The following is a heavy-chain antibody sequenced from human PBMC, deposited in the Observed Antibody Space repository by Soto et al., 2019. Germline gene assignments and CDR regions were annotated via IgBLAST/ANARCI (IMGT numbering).Heavy chain of an antibody. CDR1: GFTFSSYW. CDR2: IKQDGSEK. Sequence: GGSLRLSCAASGFTFSSYWMSWVRQAPGKGLEWVANIKQDGSEKYYVDSVKGRFTISRDNAKNSLYLQMNSLRAEDTAVYYCARGVGSYHYYFDYWGQGTLVTVSS. J-gene: IGHJ4*02. CDR3: ARGVGSYHYYFDY. D-gene: IGHD1-26*01. V-gene: IGHV3-7*01.